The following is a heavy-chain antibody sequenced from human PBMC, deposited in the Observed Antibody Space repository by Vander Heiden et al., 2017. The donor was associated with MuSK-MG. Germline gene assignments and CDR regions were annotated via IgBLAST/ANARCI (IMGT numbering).Heavy chain of an antibody. Sequence: QVQLVQSGAEVKKPGSSVNVSCKASGGTFSSYAISWGRQAPGQGLEWMGGIIPIFGTANYAQKFQGRVTITADESTSTAYMELSSLRSEDTAVYYCGGGLAASGADYWGQGTLVTVSS. CDR2: IIPIFGTA. V-gene: IGHV1-69*01. CDR1: GGTFSSYA. CDR3: GGGLAASGADY. J-gene: IGHJ4*02. D-gene: IGHD6-13*01.